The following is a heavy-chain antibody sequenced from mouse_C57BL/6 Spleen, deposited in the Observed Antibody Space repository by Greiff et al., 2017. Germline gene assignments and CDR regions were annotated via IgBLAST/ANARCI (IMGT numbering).Heavy chain of an antibody. J-gene: IGHJ3*01. D-gene: IGHD2-4*01. CDR1: GFTFSDYG. CDR2: ISSGSSTI. CDR3: AMGDDDGWVAY. V-gene: IGHV5-17*01. Sequence: EVKLMESGGGLVKPGGSLKLSCAASGFTFSDYGMHWVRQAPEKGLEWVAYISSGSSTIYYADTVKGRFTISRDNAKNTLFLQMTSLRSEDTAMYYCAMGDDDGWVAYWGQGTLVTVSA.